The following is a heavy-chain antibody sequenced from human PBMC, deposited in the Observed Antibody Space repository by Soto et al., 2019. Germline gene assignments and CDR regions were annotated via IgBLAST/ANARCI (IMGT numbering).Heavy chain of an antibody. Sequence: GGSLRLSCAASGFTFSSYSMNWVRQAPGKGLEWVSSISSSSSYIYYADSVKGRFTISRDNAKNSLYLQMNSLRAEDTAVYYCARGEWDEYYDSSGYYVFFDYWGQGTLVTVSS. CDR1: GFTFSSYS. D-gene: IGHD3-22*01. J-gene: IGHJ4*02. CDR3: ARGEWDEYYDSSGYYVFFDY. V-gene: IGHV3-21*01. CDR2: ISSSSSYI.